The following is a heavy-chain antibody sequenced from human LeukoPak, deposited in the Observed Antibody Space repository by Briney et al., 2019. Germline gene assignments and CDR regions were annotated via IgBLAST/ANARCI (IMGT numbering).Heavy chain of an antibody. CDR1: VFTFSSYT. V-gene: IGHV3-23*01. J-gene: IGHJ4*02. CDR3: GKAKIHHIVVVPALKY. Sequence: GGPLRLSCAASVFTFSSYTMSGFRQAPGKGLKWFAAISGSGGSTYYADSVKGRFTISRDNSKNTLYLQMNSLRAQDTALYYCGKAKIHHIVVVPALKYWGQGTLVTVSS. CDR2: ISGSGGST. D-gene: IGHD2-2*01.